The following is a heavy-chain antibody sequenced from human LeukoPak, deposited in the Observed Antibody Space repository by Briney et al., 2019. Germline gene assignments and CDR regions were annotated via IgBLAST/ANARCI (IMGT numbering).Heavy chain of an antibody. D-gene: IGHD3-22*01. CDR3: ARPFDHDSIDI. Sequence: PGGSLRLSCAASGFTFSSYAMHWVRQAPGKGLEWVAVISYDGSNKYYADSVKGRFTISRDNSKNTLYLQMNSLRAEDTAVYYCARPFDHDSIDIWGQGTLVTVSS. J-gene: IGHJ4*02. CDR1: GFTFSSYA. CDR2: ISYDGSNK. V-gene: IGHV3-30*04.